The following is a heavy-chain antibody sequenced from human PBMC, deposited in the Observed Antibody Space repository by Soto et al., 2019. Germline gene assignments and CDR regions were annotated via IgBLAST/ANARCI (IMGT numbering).Heavy chain of an antibody. J-gene: IGHJ6*02. V-gene: IGHV3-48*01. CDR2: ISSSSSTI. CDR1: GFTFSSYS. Sequence: PGGSLRLSCAASGFTFSSYSMNWVRQAPGKGLVWVSYISSSSSTIYYADSVKGRFTISRDNAKNSLYLQMNSLRAEDTAVYYWARAHRAYYYYYGRDVWGQGTTVTVSS. CDR3: ARAHRAYYYYYGRDV.